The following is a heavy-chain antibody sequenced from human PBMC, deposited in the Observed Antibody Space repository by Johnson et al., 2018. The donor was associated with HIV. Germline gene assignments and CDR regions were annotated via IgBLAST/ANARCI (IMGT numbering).Heavy chain of an antibody. J-gene: IGHJ3*02. CDR1: GFTFSSYA. CDR2: ISYDGSYK. CDR3: GRVRTGRENAFDI. D-gene: IGHD2-8*02. Sequence: QVQLVESGGGLVQPGRSLRLSCAASGFTFSSYAMHWVRQAPGKGLEWVGVISYDGSYKYYADSVKGRVTISRENSKSTLYLKMNSLRAEDTAVYYCGRVRTGRENAFDIWGQGTMVTVSS. V-gene: IGHV3-30*04.